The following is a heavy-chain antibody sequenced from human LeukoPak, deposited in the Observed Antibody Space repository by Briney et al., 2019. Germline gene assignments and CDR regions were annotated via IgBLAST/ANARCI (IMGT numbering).Heavy chain of an antibody. D-gene: IGHD3-10*01. CDR1: GFTFSNFA. Sequence: GGSLRLSCAASGFTFSNFAMSWVRQAPGKGLECVSLISANGGATYYADSVKRRFNISRDNSKSTLYLQMNSLRADDTAVYYCAKASGSPYYFDYWGQGTLVTVSS. CDR2: ISANGGAT. V-gene: IGHV3-23*01. J-gene: IGHJ4*02. CDR3: AKASGSPYYFDY.